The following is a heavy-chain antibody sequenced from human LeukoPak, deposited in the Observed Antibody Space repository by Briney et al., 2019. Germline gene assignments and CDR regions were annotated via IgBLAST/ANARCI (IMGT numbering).Heavy chain of an antibody. CDR1: GFTFSTYW. D-gene: IGHD2-2*01. Sequence: PGGSLRLSCAASGFTFSTYWMHWVRQAPGKGLVWVSRIKSDGTTTSYADSVKGRFTISRDNAKNTLYLQMNSLRDEDTAVYYCARDQRAYCSTTSCKYNWFDPWGQGALVTVSS. V-gene: IGHV3-74*01. CDR3: ARDQRAYCSTTSCKYNWFDP. J-gene: IGHJ5*02. CDR2: IKSDGTTT.